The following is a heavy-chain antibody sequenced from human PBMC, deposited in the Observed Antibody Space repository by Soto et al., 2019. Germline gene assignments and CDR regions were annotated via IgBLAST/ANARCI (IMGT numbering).Heavy chain of an antibody. V-gene: IGHV3-48*01. J-gene: IGHJ4*02. CDR1: GFTFSSYS. CDR3: ARDQEQQLGPRLTKFDY. Sequence: GGSLRLSCAASGFTFSSYSMNWVRQAPGKGLEWVSYISSSSSTIYYADSVKGRFTISRDNAKNSLYLQMNSLRAEDTAVYYCARDQEQQLGPRLTKFDYWGQGTLVTVSS. D-gene: IGHD6-13*01. CDR2: ISSSSSTI.